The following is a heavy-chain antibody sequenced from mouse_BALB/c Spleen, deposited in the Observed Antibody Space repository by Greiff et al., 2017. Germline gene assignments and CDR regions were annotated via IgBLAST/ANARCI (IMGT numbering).Heavy chain of an antibody. D-gene: IGHD2-4*01. Sequence: VQLQQSGPGLVQPSQSLSITCTVFGFSLTSYGVHCVRQSPGKGLEWLGVIWRGGSTDYNAAFISRLSISKDNSKSQVFFKMNSLQANDTAIYYCARERGYDYDFAYWGQGTLVTVSA. CDR1: GFSLTSYG. J-gene: IGHJ3*01. CDR2: IWRGGST. CDR3: ARERGYDYDFAY. V-gene: IGHV2-2*02.